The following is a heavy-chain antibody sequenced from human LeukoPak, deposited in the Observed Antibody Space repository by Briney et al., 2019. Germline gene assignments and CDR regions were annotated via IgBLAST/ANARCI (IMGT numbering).Heavy chain of an antibody. CDR2: ISSSSSYI. D-gene: IGHD6-13*01. J-gene: IGHJ6*02. Sequence: GGSLRLSCAASGFTFSSYSMNWVRQAPGKGLEWVSSISSSSSYIYYADSVKGRFTISRDNAKNSLYLQMNSLRAEDTAVYYCATIAAAGLFDYYYYGMDVWGQGTTVTVSS. V-gene: IGHV3-21*01. CDR1: GFTFSSYS. CDR3: ATIAAAGLFDYYYYGMDV.